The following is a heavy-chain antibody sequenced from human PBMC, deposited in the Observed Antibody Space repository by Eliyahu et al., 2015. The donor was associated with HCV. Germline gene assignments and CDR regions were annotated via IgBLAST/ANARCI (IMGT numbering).Heavy chain of an antibody. Sequence: EXQLVESGGGLVKPGGSLRLSCXASXFTFXXYSMNWVRQAPGKGLEWVSXISSSSSYIYYADSVKGRFTISRDNAKNSLYLQMNSLRAEDTAVYYCAREEVYCGGDCYYNWFDPWGQGTLVTVSS. CDR3: AREEVYCGGDCYYNWFDP. CDR1: XFTFXXYS. V-gene: IGHV3-21*01. CDR2: ISSSSSYI. J-gene: IGHJ5*02. D-gene: IGHD2-21*02.